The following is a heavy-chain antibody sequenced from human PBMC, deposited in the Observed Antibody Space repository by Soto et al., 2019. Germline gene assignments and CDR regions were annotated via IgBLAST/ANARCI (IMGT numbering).Heavy chain of an antibody. CDR2: INPSGGST. V-gene: IGHV1-46*01. CDR1: GYTFTSYY. CDR3: ARERAINDAFDI. Sequence: GASVKVSCKASGYTFTSYYMHWVRQAPGQGLEWMGIINPSGGSTSYAQKFQGRVTMTRDTSTSTVYMELSSLRSEDTAVYYCARERAINDAFDIWGQGTMVTGSS. J-gene: IGHJ3*02.